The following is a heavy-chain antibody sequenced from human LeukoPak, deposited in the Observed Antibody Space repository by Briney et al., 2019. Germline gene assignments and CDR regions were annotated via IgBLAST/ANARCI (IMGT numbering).Heavy chain of an antibody. CDR1: GGSISSTNYY. J-gene: IGHJ4*02. V-gene: IGHV4-39*01. D-gene: IGHD3-16*01. CDR2: IYYSGST. CDR3: ARPRGSAGGVDY. Sequence: SETLSLTCTVSGGSISSTNYYWGWIRQPPGKGLEWIGSIYYSGSTYYNPSLKSRVTISVDMSKNQFSLKLSSVTAADTAVYYCARPRGSAGGVDYWGQGTLVTVSS.